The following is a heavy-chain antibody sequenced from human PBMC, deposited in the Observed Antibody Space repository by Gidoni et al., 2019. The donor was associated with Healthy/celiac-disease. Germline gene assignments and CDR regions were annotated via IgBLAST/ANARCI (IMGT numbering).Heavy chain of an antibody. V-gene: IGHV3-11*01. D-gene: IGHD2-2*01. CDR2: IRSSGSTI. J-gene: IGHJ6*02. CDR1: GFTFSDYS. Sequence: QVQLVESGGGLVKPGGSLRLSCAASGFTFSDYSMSWIRQAPGNGLEWVSYIRSSGSTIYYADSRKGRFTIARDNAKNSLYLQMNSLRAEDTAVYYCARSSYCSSTSCWSYYYYYGMDVWGQGTTVTVSS. CDR3: ARSSYCSSTSCWSYYYYYGMDV.